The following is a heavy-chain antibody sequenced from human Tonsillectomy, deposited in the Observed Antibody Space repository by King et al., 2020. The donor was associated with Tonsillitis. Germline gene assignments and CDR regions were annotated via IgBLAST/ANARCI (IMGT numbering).Heavy chain of an antibody. V-gene: IGHV1-69*12. Sequence: QLVQSGAEVKKPGSSVKVSCKASGGTFSSYAISWVRQAPGQGLEWMGGIIPIFGTANYAQKFKGRVTITADESTSTAYMELSSLRSEDTAVYYCASMGCSGSYPSPSSMEYFDYWGQGTLVTVSS. D-gene: IGHD3-10*02. CDR3: ASMGCSGSYPSPSSMEYFDY. J-gene: IGHJ4*02. CDR1: GGTFSSYA. CDR2: IIPIFGTA.